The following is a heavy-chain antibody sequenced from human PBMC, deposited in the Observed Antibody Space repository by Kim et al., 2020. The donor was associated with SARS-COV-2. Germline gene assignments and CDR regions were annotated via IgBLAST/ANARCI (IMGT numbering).Heavy chain of an antibody. CDR3: ATLGDPYY. V-gene: IGHV4-4*07. J-gene: IGHJ4*02. Sequence: TGSTNYNPSLKSRVAMSIDTSKNQVSLKLSSVTAADTAVYYCATLGDPYYWGQGTLVTVSS. D-gene: IGHD2-21*02. CDR2: TGST.